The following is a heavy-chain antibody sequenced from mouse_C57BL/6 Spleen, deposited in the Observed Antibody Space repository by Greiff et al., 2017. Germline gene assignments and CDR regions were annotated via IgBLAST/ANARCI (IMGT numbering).Heavy chain of an antibody. Sequence: QVQLQQPGAELVKPGASVKLSCKASGYTFTSYWMQWVKQRPGQGLDWIGESDPSDISTNYNQKFKGKATLPVDTSSSTAYMQLSSLTSEYSAVYYCARSEAVVATDYFDYWGQGTTLTVSS. D-gene: IGHD1-1*01. V-gene: IGHV1-50*01. CDR1: GYTFTSYW. CDR3: ARSEAVVATDYFDY. CDR2: SDPSDIST. J-gene: IGHJ2*01.